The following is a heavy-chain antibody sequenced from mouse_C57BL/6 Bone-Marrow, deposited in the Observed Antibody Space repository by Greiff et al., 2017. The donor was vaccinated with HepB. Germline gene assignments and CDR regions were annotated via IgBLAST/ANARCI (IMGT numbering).Heavy chain of an antibody. J-gene: IGHJ2*01. D-gene: IGHD2-3*01. CDR2: IWSGGST. CDR1: GFSLTRYG. V-gene: IGHV2-2*01. Sequence: QVQLKESGPGLVQPSQSLSITCTVSGFSLTRYGVHWVRQSPGKGLEWLGVIWSGGSTDDNAAFISRRSISKDNSKSQVFFQMNSLQADDTAIYYCARRGWGYWGQGTTLTVSS. CDR3: ARRGWGY.